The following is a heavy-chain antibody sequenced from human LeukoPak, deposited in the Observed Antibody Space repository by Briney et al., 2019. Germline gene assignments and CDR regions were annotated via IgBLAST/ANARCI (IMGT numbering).Heavy chain of an antibody. D-gene: IGHD3-22*01. V-gene: IGHV1-69*13. CDR2: IIPIFGTA. J-gene: IGHJ5*02. CDR3: ARASSGYFWNNWFDP. Sequence: SVKVSCKASGNTFTGYYMHWVRQAPGQGLEWMGGIIPIFGTANYAQKFQGRVTITADESTSTAYMELSSLRSEDTAVYYCARASSGYFWNNWFDPWGQGTLVTVSS. CDR1: GNTFTGYY.